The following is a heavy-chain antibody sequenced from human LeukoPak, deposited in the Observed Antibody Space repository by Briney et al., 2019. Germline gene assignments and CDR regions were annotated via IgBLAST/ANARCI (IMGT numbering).Heavy chain of an antibody. J-gene: IGHJ3*02. D-gene: IGHD6-13*01. CDR2: INWNGGST. V-gene: IGHV3-20*04. CDR1: GFTFDDYG. Sequence: PGGSLRLSCAASGFTFDDYGMSWVRQAPGKGLEWVSGINWNGGSTGYADSVKGRFSISRDNAKNSLYLQMNSLRAEDTALYYCARAGVGIAAAGSDAFDIWGQGTMVTVSS. CDR3: ARAGVGIAAAGSDAFDI.